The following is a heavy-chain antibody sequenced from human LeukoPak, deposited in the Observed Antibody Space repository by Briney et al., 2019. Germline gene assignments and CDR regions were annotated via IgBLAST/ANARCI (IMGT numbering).Heavy chain of an antibody. D-gene: IGHD5-12*01. V-gene: IGHV7-4-1*02. CDR1: GYTFTSYD. CDR3: ARGWARGYSGYTRSYFDY. J-gene: IGHJ4*02. CDR2: INTNTGNP. Sequence: GASVKVSCKASGYTFTSYDINWVRQATGQGLEWMGWINTNTGNPTYAQGFTGRFVFSLDTSVSAAYLQISSLKAEDTAVYYCARGWARGYSGYTRSYFDYWGQGTLVTVSS.